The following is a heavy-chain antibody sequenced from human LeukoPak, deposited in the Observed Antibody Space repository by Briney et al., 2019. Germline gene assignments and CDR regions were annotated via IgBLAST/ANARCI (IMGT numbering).Heavy chain of an antibody. CDR3: ARRVGNWNYVDY. CDR2: INHSGST. J-gene: IGHJ4*02. V-gene: IGHV4-34*01. D-gene: IGHD1-1*01. CDR1: GGSFSGYY. Sequence: SETLSLTCAVYGGSFSGYYWSWIRQPPGKGLEWIGEINHSGSTYYNPSLKSRVTISVDTSKNQFSLKLSSVTAADTAVYYCARRVGNWNYVDYWGQGTLVTVSS.